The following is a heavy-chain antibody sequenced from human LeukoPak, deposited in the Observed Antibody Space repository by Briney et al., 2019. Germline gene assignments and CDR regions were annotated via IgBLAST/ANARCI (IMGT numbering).Heavy chain of an antibody. D-gene: IGHD7-27*01. V-gene: IGHV3-30*02. J-gene: IGHJ4*02. CDR1: GFTLSTYG. Sequence: GGSLRLSCAASGFTLSTYGMHWVRQAPGKGLEWLAFTQSDERNKNYADSVKGRFTISRDISKNTLYLQMNSLTSEDTAMYYCTRDANWALDYWGQGTPVSVSS. CDR2: TQSDERNK. CDR3: TRDANWALDY.